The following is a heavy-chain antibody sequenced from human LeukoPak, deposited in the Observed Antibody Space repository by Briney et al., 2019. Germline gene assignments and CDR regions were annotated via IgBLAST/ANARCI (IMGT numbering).Heavy chain of an antibody. CDR1: GFTFSSYW. V-gene: IGHV3-7*01. J-gene: IGHJ6*03. CDR2: IKQDGSEK. D-gene: IGHD6-13*01. CDR3: ARTRGYSSSWYRGAFYMDV. Sequence: PGGSLRLSCAASGFTFSSYWMSWVRQAPGKGLEWVANIKQDGSEKYYVDSVKGRFTISRDNAKNSLYLQMNSLRAEDTAVYYCARTRGYSSSWYRGAFYMDVWGKGTTVTVSS.